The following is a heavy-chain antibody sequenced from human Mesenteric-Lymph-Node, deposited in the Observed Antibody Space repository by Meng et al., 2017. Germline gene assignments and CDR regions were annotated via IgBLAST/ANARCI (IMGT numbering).Heavy chain of an antibody. CDR1: GYTFTSYG. V-gene: IGHV1-18*01. CDR3: AKNKHGAYNAFDF. J-gene: IGHJ3*01. Sequence: ASVKVSCKASGYTFTSYGISWVRQAPGQGLEWMGWISAYNGNTNYAQKLQGRVTMTTDTSTSTAYMELRILRSDDTAVYYCAKNKHGAYNAFDFWGQGTMVTVSS. D-gene: IGHD4-17*01. CDR2: ISAYNGNT.